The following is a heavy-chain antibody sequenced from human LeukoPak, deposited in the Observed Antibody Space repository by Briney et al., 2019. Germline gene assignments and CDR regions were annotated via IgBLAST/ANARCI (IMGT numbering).Heavy chain of an antibody. CDR1: GYTFTSYD. J-gene: IGHJ6*02. D-gene: IGHD6-19*01. Sequence: ASVKVSCKASGYTFTSYDINWVRQATGQGLEWMGWMNPNSGNTGYAQKFQGRVTMTRNTSISTAYMELSSLRSEDTAVYYCARDSSGWYYYYYGMDVWGQGTTVTVSS. CDR3: ARDSSGWYYYYYGMDV. V-gene: IGHV1-8*01. CDR2: MNPNSGNT.